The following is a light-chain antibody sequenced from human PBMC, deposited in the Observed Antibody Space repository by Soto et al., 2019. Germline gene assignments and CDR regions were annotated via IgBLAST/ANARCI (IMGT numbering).Light chain of an antibody. V-gene: IGLV2-8*01. Sequence: QSVLTQPPSASGSPGHSVTISCTGTSSDVGRYNYVSWYQQHPGKAPKLMISEVNKRASGVPDRFSGSKSGNTASLTVSGLQAEDDADYYCSSYAGTPFVFGTGTKVTVL. CDR3: SSYAGTPFV. J-gene: IGLJ1*01. CDR1: SSDVGRYNY. CDR2: EVN.